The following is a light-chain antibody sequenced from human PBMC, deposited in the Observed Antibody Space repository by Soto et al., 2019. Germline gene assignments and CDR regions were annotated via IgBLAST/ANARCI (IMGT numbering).Light chain of an antibody. J-gene: IGKJ4*01. V-gene: IGKV3-20*01. Sequence: EIVLTQSPGTLSLSPGERATLSCRASQSFRSRYLAWYQQTPGQAPRLLIYGASSRATGIPDRFSGSGSGTDFTLTISRLEPEDFAVYYCQQYGSSPLTFGGGTKVEIK. CDR2: GAS. CDR3: QQYGSSPLT. CDR1: QSFRSRY.